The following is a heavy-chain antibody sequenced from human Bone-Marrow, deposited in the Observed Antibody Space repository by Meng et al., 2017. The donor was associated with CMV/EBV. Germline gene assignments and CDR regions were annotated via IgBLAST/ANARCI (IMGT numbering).Heavy chain of an antibody. V-gene: IGHV1-8*03. D-gene: IGHD1-1*01. CDR1: GYTFTSYD. CDR3: ARRLTKRRGGQYYFDY. CDR2: RNPNSGNT. Sequence: ASVKVSCKASGYTFTSYDINWVRQATGQGLEWMGWRNPNSGNTGYAQKFQGRVTITRNSSISTAYMELSRLGSEDMAVYYCARRLTKRRGGQYYFDYWGQGTLVTVSS. J-gene: IGHJ4*02.